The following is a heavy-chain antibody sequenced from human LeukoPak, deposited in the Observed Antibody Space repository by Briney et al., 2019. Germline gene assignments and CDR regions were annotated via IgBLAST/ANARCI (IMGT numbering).Heavy chain of an antibody. CDR2: IIPIFGTA. CDR1: GYTFTSYG. D-gene: IGHD1-26*01. V-gene: IGHV1-69*13. Sequence: SVKVSCKASGYTFTSYGISWVRQAPGQGLEWMGGIIPIFGTANYAQKFQGRVTITADESTSTAYMELSSLRSEDTAVYYCARGLGATTFYYYMDVWGKGTTVTISS. J-gene: IGHJ6*03. CDR3: ARGLGATTFYYYMDV.